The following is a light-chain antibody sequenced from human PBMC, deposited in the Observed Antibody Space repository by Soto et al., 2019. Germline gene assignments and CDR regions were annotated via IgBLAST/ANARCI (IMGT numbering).Light chain of an antibody. V-gene: IGKV3-20*01. CDR3: QQYGTWIT. CDR2: SSS. J-gene: IGKJ5*01. CDR1: QWFSGKN. Sequence: EIVLTQSPATLSLSPGERVSLSCGASQWFSGKNLAWYQQKPVQPPRLLIYSSSVRASGVPDRFRGSGSGTYFTLTITRLEPEDFAVYYCQQYGTWITFGQGTRLETK.